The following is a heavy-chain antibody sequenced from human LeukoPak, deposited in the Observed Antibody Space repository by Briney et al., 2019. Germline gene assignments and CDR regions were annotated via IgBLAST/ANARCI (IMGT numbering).Heavy chain of an antibody. CDR3: ARLSRYSNQRYFDY. V-gene: IGHV4-59*12. J-gene: IGHJ4*02. Sequence: TSETLSLTCTVSGGSISSYYWSWIRQPPGKGLEWIGYIYYSGSTNYNPSLKSRVTISVDTSKNQFSLKLSSVTAADTAVYYCARLSRYSNQRYFDYWGQGTLVTVSS. D-gene: IGHD4-11*01. CDR2: IYYSGST. CDR1: GGSISSYY.